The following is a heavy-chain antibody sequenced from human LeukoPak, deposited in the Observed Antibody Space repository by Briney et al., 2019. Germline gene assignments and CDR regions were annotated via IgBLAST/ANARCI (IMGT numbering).Heavy chain of an antibody. CDR3: ARGRAFGVLFDY. J-gene: IGHJ4*02. CDR1: GGSFSGYY. CDR2: INHSGST. Sequence: SETLSLTCAVYGGSFSGYYWSWIRQPPWKWLEWIGEINHSGSTNYNPSLNSRVTISVDTSKNQFSLKLSSVTAADTAVYYCARGRAFGVLFDYWGQGTLVTVSS. V-gene: IGHV4-34*01. D-gene: IGHD3-16*01.